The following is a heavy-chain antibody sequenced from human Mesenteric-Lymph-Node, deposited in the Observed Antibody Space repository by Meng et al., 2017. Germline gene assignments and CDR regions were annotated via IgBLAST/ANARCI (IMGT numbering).Heavy chain of an antibody. CDR1: GFTFRTYG. Sequence: EVQLSESGGVLVQRGGSLRCSCPASGFTFRTYGMSWVRQAPGKGLEWVSGISGSGGGTYYGDSVKGRFTISRDNSKNTLYLQMSSLRAEDTAIYYCAKGDSGWYQEYNWFDPWGQGTLVTVSS. J-gene: IGHJ5*02. CDR2: ISGSGGGT. V-gene: IGHV3-23*01. CDR3: AKGDSGWYQEYNWFDP. D-gene: IGHD6-19*01.